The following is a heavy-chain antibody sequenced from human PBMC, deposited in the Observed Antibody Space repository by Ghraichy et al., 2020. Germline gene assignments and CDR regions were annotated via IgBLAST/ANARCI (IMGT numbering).Heavy chain of an antibody. CDR1: GFSFSSYA. D-gene: IGHD3-22*01. CDR3: ARDKFTTSYYYYSMDV. V-gene: IGHV3-30*04. J-gene: IGHJ6*02. CDR2: ISYDGMYK. Sequence: GALRLSCAASGFSFSSYALHWVRQAPGRGLEWVAVISYDGMYKYYADSVKGRFTISRDKSKKMLFLQMSSLRVDDTAIYYCARDKFTTSYYYYSMDVWGLGTTVTVSS.